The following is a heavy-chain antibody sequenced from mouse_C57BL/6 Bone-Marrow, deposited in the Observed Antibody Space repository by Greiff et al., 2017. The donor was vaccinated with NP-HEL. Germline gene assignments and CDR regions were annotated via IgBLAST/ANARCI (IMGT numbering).Heavy chain of an antibody. D-gene: IGHD1-1*01. V-gene: IGHV1-59*01. CDR3: ARNTTSVAVNWYFDV. CDR2: IDPSDSYT. Sequence: QVQLQQPGAELVRPGTSVKLSCKASGYTFTSYWMHWVKQRPGQGLEWIGVIDPSDSYTNYNQKFKGKATLTVDTSSSTAYMQLSSLTSEDSAVYYCARNTTSVAVNWYFDVWGTVTPVTVSS. J-gene: IGHJ1*03. CDR1: GYTFTSYW.